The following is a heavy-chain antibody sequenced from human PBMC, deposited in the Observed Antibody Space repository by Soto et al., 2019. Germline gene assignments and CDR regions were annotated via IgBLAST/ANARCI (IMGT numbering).Heavy chain of an antibody. CDR1: GYTLTELS. CDR2: FDPEDGET. CDR3: ATAVKLRYFDWLSNWFDP. D-gene: IGHD3-9*01. V-gene: IGHV1-24*01. J-gene: IGHJ5*02. Sequence: ASVKVSCKVSGYTLTELSMHWVRQAPGKGLEWMGGFDPEDGETIYAQKFQGRVTMTEDTSTDTAYMELSSLRSEDTAVYYCATAVKLRYFDWLSNWFDPWGQGTLVTVSS.